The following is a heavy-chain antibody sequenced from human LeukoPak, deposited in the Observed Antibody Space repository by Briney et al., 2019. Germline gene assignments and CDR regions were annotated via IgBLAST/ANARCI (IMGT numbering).Heavy chain of an antibody. CDR1: GESSSGHN. Sequence: PSETLSLTCAVYGESSSGHNWSWIRQSPGKGLEWIGEINHSGSTNYNLSLKSRVTISIDTSKNQFSLKLSSVTAADTAVYYCARSSTNSSSWSYYFDYWGQGTLVTVSS. J-gene: IGHJ4*02. CDR2: INHSGST. CDR3: ARSSTNSSSWSYYFDY. D-gene: IGHD6-13*01. V-gene: IGHV4-34*01.